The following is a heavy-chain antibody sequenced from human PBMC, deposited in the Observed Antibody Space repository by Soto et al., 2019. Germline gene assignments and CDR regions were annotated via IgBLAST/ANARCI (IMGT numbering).Heavy chain of an antibody. CDR3: ARRAMTSLGYFDY. CDR2: IYYSGST. CDR1: GGSISSGGYY. Sequence: SETLSLTCTVSGGSISSGGYYWSWIRQHPGKGLEWIGYIYYSGSTYYNPSLKSRVTISVDTSKNQFSLKLSSVTAADTAVYYCARRAMTSLGYFDYWGQGTLVTVSS. J-gene: IGHJ4*02. V-gene: IGHV4-31*03. D-gene: IGHD2-21*02.